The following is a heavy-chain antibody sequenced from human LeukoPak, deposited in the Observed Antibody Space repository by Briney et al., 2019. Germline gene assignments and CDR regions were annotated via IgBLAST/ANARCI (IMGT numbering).Heavy chain of an antibody. CDR2: IYPGHSDT. D-gene: IGHD6-13*01. CDR1: GYSFTSYW. Sequence: GESLKISCKGSGYSFTSYWIGCVRQMPGKGLEWMGIIYPGHSDTRYSPSFQGQVTISADKSISTAYLQWSSLKASDTAMYYCARLVAYSSSWYGLDYWGQGTLVTVSS. CDR3: ARLVAYSSSWYGLDY. V-gene: IGHV5-51*01. J-gene: IGHJ4*02.